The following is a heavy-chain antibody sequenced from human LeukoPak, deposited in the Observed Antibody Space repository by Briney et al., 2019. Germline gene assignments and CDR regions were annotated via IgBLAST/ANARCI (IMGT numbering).Heavy chain of an antibody. Sequence: ASVKVSCKASGYTFTGYYTHWVRQAPGQGLEWMGWINPNSGGTNYAQKFQGRVTMTRDTSISTAYMELSRLRSDDTAVYYCARGQPLRTYSSGPLFSRWGQGTLVTVSS. CDR3: ARGQPLRTYSSGPLFSR. D-gene: IGHD6-19*01. V-gene: IGHV1-2*02. CDR1: GYTFTGYY. CDR2: INPNSGGT. J-gene: IGHJ4*02.